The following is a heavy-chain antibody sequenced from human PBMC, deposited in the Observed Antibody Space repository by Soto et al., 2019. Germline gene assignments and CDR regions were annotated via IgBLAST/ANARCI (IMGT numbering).Heavy chain of an antibody. Sequence: PGGSLRLSCAASGFTFSSYDMHWVRQATGKGLEWVSAIGTAGDTYYPGSVKGRFTISRENAKNSLYLQMNSLRAGDTAVYYCAREGWLPGYMDVWGKGTMVTVSS. V-gene: IGHV3-13*01. CDR2: IGTAGDT. D-gene: IGHD6-19*01. CDR3: AREGWLPGYMDV. J-gene: IGHJ6*03. CDR1: GFTFSSYD.